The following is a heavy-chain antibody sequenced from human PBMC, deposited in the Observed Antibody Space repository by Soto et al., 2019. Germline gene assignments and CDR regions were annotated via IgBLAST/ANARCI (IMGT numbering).Heavy chain of an antibody. CDR2: ITEVGTT. J-gene: IGHJ4*02. CDR1: VDSFSGYF. Sequence: SETLSLAGTVHVDSFSGYFWTWIRQPPGKGLEWIAEITEVGTTNYSPSLKSRVSIAVDSSKRQFSLTLSSVTAADTAMYYCARGADAMFSRNFDYWSQGALVTVYS. V-gene: IGHV4-34*01. CDR3: ARGADAMFSRNFDY. D-gene: IGHD3-10*02.